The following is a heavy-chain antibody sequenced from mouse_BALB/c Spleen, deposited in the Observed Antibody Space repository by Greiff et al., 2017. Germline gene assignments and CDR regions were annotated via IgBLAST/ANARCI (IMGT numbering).Heavy chain of an antibody. D-gene: IGHD2-1*01. CDR3: ARGAIYYGPWFAY. J-gene: IGHJ3*01. CDR1: GYTFTDYN. CDR2: INPNNGGT. V-gene: IGHV1-18*01. Sequence: EVQLQQSGPELVKPGASVKIPCKASGYTFTDYNMDWVKQSHGKSLEWIGDINPNNGGTIYNQKFKGKATLTVDKSSSTAYMELRSLTSEDTAVYYCARGAIYYGPWFAYWGQGTLVTVSA.